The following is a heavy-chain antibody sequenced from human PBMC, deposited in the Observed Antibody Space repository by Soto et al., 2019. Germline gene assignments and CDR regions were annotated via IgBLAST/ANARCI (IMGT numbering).Heavy chain of an antibody. V-gene: IGHV1-2*04. J-gene: IGHJ3*02. Sequence: ASVKVSCKASGYTFTGYYMHWVRQAPGQGLEWMGWINPNSGGTNYAQKFQGWVTMTRDTSISTAYMELSRLRSDDTAVYYCARVLGYCSGGSCYDGAFDIWGQGTMVTV. D-gene: IGHD2-15*01. CDR1: GYTFTGYY. CDR2: INPNSGGT. CDR3: ARVLGYCSGGSCYDGAFDI.